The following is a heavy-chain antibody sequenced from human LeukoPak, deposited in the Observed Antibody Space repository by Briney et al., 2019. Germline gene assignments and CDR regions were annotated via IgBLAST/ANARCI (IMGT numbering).Heavy chain of an antibody. Sequence: GASVKVSCKASGYTFTSYYMHWVRKAPGQGLEWMGIINPSGGGTTYAQKFQGRVTMTSDTSTSTAYMELSSLRSEDTAVYYCATEVPRSSYFDYWGQGTLVTVSS. D-gene: IGHD6-6*01. CDR2: INPSGGGT. J-gene: IGHJ4*02. CDR3: ATEVPRSSYFDY. CDR1: GYTFTSYY. V-gene: IGHV1-46*01.